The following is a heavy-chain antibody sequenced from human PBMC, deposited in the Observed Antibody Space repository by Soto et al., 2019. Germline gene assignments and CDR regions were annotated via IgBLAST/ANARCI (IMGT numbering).Heavy chain of an antibody. Sequence: ASVKVSCKASGYTFTSYAMHWVRQAPGQRLEWMGWINAGNGNTKYSQKFQGRVTLTRDTSTSTVYMELSSLKSEDTAVYYCARDQDGSGSYYFNWFDPWGQGTLVTVSS. CDR2: INAGNGNT. CDR1: GYTFTSYA. J-gene: IGHJ5*02. V-gene: IGHV1-3*01. CDR3: ARDQDGSGSYYFNWFDP. D-gene: IGHD3-10*01.